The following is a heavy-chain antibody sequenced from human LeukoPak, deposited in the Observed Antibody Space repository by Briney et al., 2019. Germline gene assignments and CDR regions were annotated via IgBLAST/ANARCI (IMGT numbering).Heavy chain of an antibody. V-gene: IGHV3-48*03. J-gene: IGHJ4*02. CDR3: ARKARWYRFEY. Sequence: GGSLRLSRAASGFTFSSYEMNWVRQAPGKGLEWVSYISSSGSTIYYADSVKGRFTISRDNAKNSLYLQMNSLRAEDTAVNYCARKARWYRFEYWGQGTLVTVSS. CDR2: ISSSGSTI. D-gene: IGHD4-23*01. CDR1: GFTFSSYE.